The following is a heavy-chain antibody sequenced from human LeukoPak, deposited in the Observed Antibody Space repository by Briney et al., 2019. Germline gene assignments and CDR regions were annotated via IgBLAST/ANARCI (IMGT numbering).Heavy chain of an antibody. CDR3: ARSGGWDGMDV. CDR1: GFTFSSYS. V-gene: IGHV3-23*01. D-gene: IGHD1-1*01. CDR2: ISGSGGST. J-gene: IGHJ6*02. Sequence: GGSLRLSCAASGFTFSSYSMNWVRQAPGKGLEWVSAISGSGGSTYYADSVKGRFTISRDNSKNTLYLQMNSLRAEDTAVYYCARSGGWDGMDVWGQGTAVTVSS.